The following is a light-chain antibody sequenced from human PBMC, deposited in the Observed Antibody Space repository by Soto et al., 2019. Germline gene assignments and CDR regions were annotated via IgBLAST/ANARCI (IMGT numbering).Light chain of an antibody. J-gene: IGLJ1*01. CDR2: DVS. CDR3: SAFTGTTYV. CDR1: SSDVGGNKY. Sequence: HSALTQPASVYGAPGQSITISCTGTSSDVGGNKYVSWYQHYPGKAPKLMICDVSNRPSGVSNRFSGSKSGNTASLTISGLQAEDEADYYCSAFTGTTYVFGTGTKVTVL. V-gene: IGLV2-14*03.